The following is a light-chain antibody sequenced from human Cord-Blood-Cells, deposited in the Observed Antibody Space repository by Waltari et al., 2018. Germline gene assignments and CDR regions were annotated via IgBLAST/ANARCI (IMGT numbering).Light chain of an antibody. CDR3: CSYAGSSTFVV. J-gene: IGLJ2*01. CDR1: SSDVGSYNL. Sequence: QSALTQHASVSGSPGQSITISCTGTSSDVGSYNLVSWYQQHPGKAPKLMIYEGNKRHSGVSTRFSDSNSGNTASLTISWLQAEDEADYYCCSYAGSSTFVVFGGGTKLTVL. V-gene: IGLV2-23*03. CDR2: EGN.